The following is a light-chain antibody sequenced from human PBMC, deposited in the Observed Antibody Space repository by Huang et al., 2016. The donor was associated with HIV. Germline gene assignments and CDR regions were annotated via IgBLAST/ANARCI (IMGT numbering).Light chain of an antibody. Sequence: DIQLTQSPSSLSASVGDRVIITCRASQSISSYLNWYQQQQGKAPNLLIYAASSLQSGVPSRFSSCVSVTDVTLTIRSLQPEDFATYYCQQSYTNTFTFGAGTKVDVK. CDR3: QQSYTNTFT. CDR2: AAS. CDR1: QSISSY. V-gene: IGKV1-39*01. J-gene: IGKJ3*01.